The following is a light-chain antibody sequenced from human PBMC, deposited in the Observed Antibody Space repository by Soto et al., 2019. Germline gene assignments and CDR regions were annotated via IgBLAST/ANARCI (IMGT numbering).Light chain of an antibody. CDR1: QGIRND. CDR3: QHYKMYSPWT. CDR2: DVS. Sequence: IQRTQSPSSLSSSVGDSVTLTCQASQGIRNDLGWYQQRPGKATKLRIYDVSSLQSGVPSRFSGSGSGTEFTLTISSLPPDDFATYYCQHYKMYSPWTFGQGTKV. J-gene: IGKJ1*01. V-gene: IGKV1-17*01.